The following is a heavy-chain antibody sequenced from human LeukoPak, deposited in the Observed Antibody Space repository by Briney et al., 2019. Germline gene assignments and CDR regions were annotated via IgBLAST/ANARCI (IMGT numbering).Heavy chain of an antibody. D-gene: IGHD6-19*01. CDR2: INTGNGNT. J-gene: IGHJ4*02. CDR3: ARESGGKYSSGWYYFDY. V-gene: IGHV1-3*04. Sequence: ASVKVSCKASGYTFTSNAMHWVRQAPGQRPEWMGWINTGNGNTKYSQKFQGRVTMTRDTSTSTVYMELSSLRSEDTAVYYCARESGGKYSSGWYYFDYWGQGTLVTVSS. CDR1: GYTFTSNA.